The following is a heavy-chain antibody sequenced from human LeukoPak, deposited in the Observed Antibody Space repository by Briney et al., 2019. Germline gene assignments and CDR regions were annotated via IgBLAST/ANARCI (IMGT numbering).Heavy chain of an antibody. Sequence: ASVKVSCKVSGYTLTELSMHWVRQAPGKGLEWMGGFDPEDGETIYAQKFQGRVTTTEDTSTDTAYMELSSLRSEDTAVYYCATSELHNYRITMVRGVILPFDYWGQGTLVTVSS. CDR2: FDPEDGET. D-gene: IGHD3-10*01. CDR3: ATSELHNYRITMVRGVILPFDY. V-gene: IGHV1-24*01. CDR1: GYTLTELS. J-gene: IGHJ4*02.